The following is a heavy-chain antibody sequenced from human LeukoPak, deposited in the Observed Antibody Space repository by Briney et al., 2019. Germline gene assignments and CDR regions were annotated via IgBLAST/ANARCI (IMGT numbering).Heavy chain of an antibody. CDR1: GYTFTGYY. Sequence: ASVKVSCKASGYTFTGYYMHWVRQAPGQGLEWMGWINPNSGGTNYAQKFQGRVTMTRDTSISTAYVELSRLRSEDTAVYYCARVPDYYENTPGGDIWGQGTMVIVSS. J-gene: IGHJ3*02. V-gene: IGHV1-2*02. D-gene: IGHD3-22*01. CDR2: INPNSGGT. CDR3: ARVPDYYENTPGGDI.